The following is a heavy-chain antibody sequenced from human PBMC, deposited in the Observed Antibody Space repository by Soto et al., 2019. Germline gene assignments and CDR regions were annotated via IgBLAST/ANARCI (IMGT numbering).Heavy chain of an antibody. V-gene: IGHV1-2*02. J-gene: IGHJ5*02. CDR3: ARVIRGAYYNSPLDT. CDR1: GYTFTGYF. CDR2: INPYSGGA. D-gene: IGHD3-10*01. Sequence: ASVKVSCKASGYTFTGYFMHWVRQAPGQGLEWMGWINPYSGGADYAQSFQGRVTMTRDTSISTVYMELSRLRFDDTAVYYCARVIRGAYYNSPLDTWGQVTAVTVSS.